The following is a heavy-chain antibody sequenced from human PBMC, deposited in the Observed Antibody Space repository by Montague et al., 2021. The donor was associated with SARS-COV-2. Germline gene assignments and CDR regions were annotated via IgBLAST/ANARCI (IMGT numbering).Heavy chain of an antibody. D-gene: IGHD3-22*01. CDR2: INHRGST. J-gene: IGHJ4*02. CDR1: DGSFSDYS. Sequence: SETLSLTCAVYDGSFSDYSWTWIRQPPGKGLEWIGEINHRGSTNYNPSLKSRVTISVDTSKNQFSLKMTSVTAADTAAHYCARGRQHINMVVVVVTGGEYYFDXWGQGTLVAVSS. V-gene: IGHV4-34*01. CDR3: ARGRQHINMVVVVVTGGEYYFDX.